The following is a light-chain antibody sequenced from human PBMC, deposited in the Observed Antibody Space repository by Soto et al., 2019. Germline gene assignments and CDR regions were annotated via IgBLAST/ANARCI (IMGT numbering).Light chain of an antibody. CDR3: GSWDGSLSLVV. Sequence: QSVLTQPPSVSATPGQRVTISCSGNYANIGNNFVSWYQQVPGAAPRLLIYDDNQRPSEIPDRFSGSKSGTSATLGITGLQTGDEATYYCGSWDGSLSLVVFGGGTQLTVL. CDR1: YANIGNNF. V-gene: IGLV1-51*01. CDR2: DDN. J-gene: IGLJ2*01.